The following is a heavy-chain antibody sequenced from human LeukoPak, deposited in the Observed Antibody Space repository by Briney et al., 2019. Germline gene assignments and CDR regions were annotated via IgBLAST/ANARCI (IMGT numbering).Heavy chain of an antibody. Sequence: GGSLRLSCAASGFPFNSYWMHWVRRVPGKGLEWVSCINRDGSITIFAGSVKGRFTISRDNARNTLYLQMNSLRVEDTAFYYCVISPYDLWSGYYLSWGQGTLVTVSS. CDR3: VISPYDLWSGYYLS. D-gene: IGHD3-3*01. CDR1: GFPFNSYW. V-gene: IGHV3-74*01. J-gene: IGHJ5*02. CDR2: INRDGSIT.